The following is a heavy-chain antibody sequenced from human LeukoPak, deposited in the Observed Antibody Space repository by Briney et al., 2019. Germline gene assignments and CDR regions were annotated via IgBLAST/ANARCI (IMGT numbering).Heavy chain of an antibody. D-gene: IGHD2-2*01. Sequence: SQTLSLTCAISGDSVSSNSAAWNWIRQSPSRGLEWLGRTYYRSKWYNDYAVSVKSRITINPDTSKNQFSLQLNSVTPEDTAVYYCATGSRRVCSSTSCPPYYYYYMDVWGKGTTVTVSS. J-gene: IGHJ6*03. CDR2: TYYRSKWYN. V-gene: IGHV6-1*01. CDR1: GDSVSSNSAA. CDR3: ATGSRRVCSSTSCPPYYYYYMDV.